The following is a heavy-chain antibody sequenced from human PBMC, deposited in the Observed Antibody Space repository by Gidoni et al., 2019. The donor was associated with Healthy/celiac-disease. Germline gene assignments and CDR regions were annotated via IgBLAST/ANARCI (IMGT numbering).Heavy chain of an antibody. V-gene: IGHV4-34*01. D-gene: IGHD2-2*01. CDR3: ARGFRFGYCSSTSCYRWFDP. CDR1: GGSFSGYY. Sequence: QVQLQQWGAGLLKPSETLSLTCAVYGGSFSGYYWSWIRQPPGKGLEWIGEINHSGSTKYNPSLKSRVTISVDTSKKQFSLNLSSVTAADTAVYDCARGFRFGYCSSTSCYRWFDPWGQGTLVTVSS. J-gene: IGHJ5*02. CDR2: INHSGST.